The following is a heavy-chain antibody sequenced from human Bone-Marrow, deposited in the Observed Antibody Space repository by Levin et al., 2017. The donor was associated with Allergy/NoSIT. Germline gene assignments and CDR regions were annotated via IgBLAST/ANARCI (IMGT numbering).Heavy chain of an antibody. CDR3: AKGTPGIAAARAAAALDI. J-gene: IGHJ3*02. Sequence: GGSLRLSCAASGFSFSSYVMSWVRQAPGKGLEWVSAISGSGSNTQYADSVRGRFTISRDDSKNTLYLQMNSLRAEDTAVYHCAKGTPGIAAARAAAALDIWGQGTMVTVSS. D-gene: IGHD6-13*01. CDR1: GFSFSSYV. V-gene: IGHV3-23*01. CDR2: ISGSGSNT.